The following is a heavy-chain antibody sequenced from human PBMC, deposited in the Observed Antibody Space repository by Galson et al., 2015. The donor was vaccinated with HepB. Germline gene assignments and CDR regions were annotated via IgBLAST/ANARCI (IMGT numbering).Heavy chain of an antibody. CDR3: VKARAFPGPYYFDY. D-gene: IGHD3-10*01. CDR1: GFTFSSYA. Sequence: SLRLSCAASGFTFSSYAMHWVRQAPGKGLEYVSAISSNGGSTYYADSVNGRFTISRDNSKNTLYLQMSSLRAEDTAVYYCVKARAFPGPYYFDYWGQGTLVTVSS. CDR2: ISSNGGST. J-gene: IGHJ4*02. V-gene: IGHV3-64D*06.